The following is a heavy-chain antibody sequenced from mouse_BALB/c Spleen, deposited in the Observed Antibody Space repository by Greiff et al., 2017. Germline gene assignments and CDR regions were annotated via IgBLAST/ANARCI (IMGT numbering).Heavy chain of an antibody. CDR3: ARGGDGYYGYFDV. V-gene: IGHV3-8*02. D-gene: IGHD2-3*01. Sequence: DVKLQESGPSLVKPSQTLSLTCSVTGDSITSGYWNWIRKFPGNKLEYMGYISYSGSTYYNPSLKSRISITRDTSKNQYYLQLNSVTTEDTATYYCARGGDGYYGYFDVWGAGTTVTVSS. CDR2: ISYSGST. CDR1: GDSITSGY. J-gene: IGHJ1*01.